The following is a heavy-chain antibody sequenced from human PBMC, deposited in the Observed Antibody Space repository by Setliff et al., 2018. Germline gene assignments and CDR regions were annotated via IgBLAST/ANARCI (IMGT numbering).Heavy chain of an antibody. V-gene: IGHV1-2*02. CDR2: INPNSGGT. J-gene: IGHJ4*02. CDR1: GYTFSDNY. Sequence: VTVSCKASGYTFSDNYIHWVRQAPGQGLEWMGWINPNSGGTNYVQKFQGRVTMTRDTSISTVYMELSRLRSDDTAVYYCARDPWFGGNSCLDFWGQGTLVTVSS. CDR3: ARDPWFGGNSCLDF. D-gene: IGHD3-10*01.